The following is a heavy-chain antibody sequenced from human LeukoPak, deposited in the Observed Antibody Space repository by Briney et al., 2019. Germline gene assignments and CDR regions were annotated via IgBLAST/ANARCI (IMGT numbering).Heavy chain of an antibody. V-gene: IGHV5-51*01. D-gene: IGHD2-8*01. CDR1: GYSFTSYW. J-gene: IGHJ3*02. CDR2: IYPGDSDT. CDR3: ARLGRDIVLMVYAMGAFDI. Sequence: GESLKISCKGSGYSFTSYWIGWVRQLPGKGLEGVGIIYPGDSDTRYSPSFQGHVTISADKAISTAYRQWSSLKASDTAMYYCARLGRDIVLMVYAMGAFDIWGQGTMVSVSS.